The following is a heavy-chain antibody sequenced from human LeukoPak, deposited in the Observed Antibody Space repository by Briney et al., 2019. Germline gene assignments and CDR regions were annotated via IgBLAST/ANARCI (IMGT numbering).Heavy chain of an antibody. D-gene: IGHD1-26*01. V-gene: IGHV1-69*05. CDR3: ARDDRRGRYYKFADY. CDR1: GGTFSSYA. J-gene: IGHJ4*02. Sequence: SVKLSCKASGGTFSSYAMSWVRQAPGQGLEWMGRITPIFGTANYAQKFKGRVTITRDESTSTPYLELSSLRSEDTAVYYCARDDRRGRYYKFADYWGQGALVSDCS. CDR2: ITPIFGTA.